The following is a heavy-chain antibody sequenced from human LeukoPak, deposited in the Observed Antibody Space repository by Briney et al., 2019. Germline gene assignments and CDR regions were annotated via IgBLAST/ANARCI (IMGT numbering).Heavy chain of an antibody. D-gene: IGHD3-22*01. Sequence: PGGSLRLSCAAPGFTFSSYSMNWVRQAPGKGLEWVSSISSSSSYIYYADSVKGRFTISRDNAKNSLYLQMNGLRAEDTAVYYCARGAKYDSSGYRWFDPWGQGTLVTVSS. CDR2: ISSSSSYI. J-gene: IGHJ5*02. V-gene: IGHV3-21*01. CDR1: GFTFSSYS. CDR3: ARGAKYDSSGYRWFDP.